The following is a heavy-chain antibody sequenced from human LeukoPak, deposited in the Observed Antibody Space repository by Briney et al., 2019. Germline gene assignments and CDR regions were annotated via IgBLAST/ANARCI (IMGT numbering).Heavy chain of an antibody. D-gene: IGHD3-22*01. J-gene: IGHJ2*01. CDR2: IYYSGST. CDR3: ARVPPPPYYYDSSGLGNWYFDL. Sequence: ASETLSLTCTVSGGSISSYYWSWIRQPPGKGLEWIGYIYYSGSTNYNPSPKSRVTISVDTSKNQFSLKLSSVTAADTAVYYCARVPPPPYYYDSSGLGNWYFDLWGRGTLVTVSS. CDR1: GGSISSYY. V-gene: IGHV4-59*01.